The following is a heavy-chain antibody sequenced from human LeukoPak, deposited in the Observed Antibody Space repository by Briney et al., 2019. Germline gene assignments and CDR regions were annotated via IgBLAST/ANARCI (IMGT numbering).Heavy chain of an antibody. CDR1: GGSITDYY. CDR2: ISYSGNT. V-gene: IGHV4-59*01. J-gene: IGHJ3*02. Sequence: SETLSLTCTVSGGSITDYYWSWLRQPPGKGLEWIGYISYSGNTKYSPSLSNRVTISLATSRKQFSLKLSSVTAADTAVYYCARVARWFGELINAFDIWGQGTMVTVSS. D-gene: IGHD3-10*01. CDR3: ARVARWFGELINAFDI.